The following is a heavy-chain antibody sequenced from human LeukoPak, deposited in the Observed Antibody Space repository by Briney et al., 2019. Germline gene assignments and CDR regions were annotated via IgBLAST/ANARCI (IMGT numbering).Heavy chain of an antibody. J-gene: IGHJ6*03. CDR1: GGSFSSCGYY. CDR2: IYHSGST. CDR3: ASIQWLADYYYYYMDV. V-gene: IGHV4-39*01. D-gene: IGHD6-19*01. Sequence: SETLSLTCPVSGGSFSSCGYYWGWIRQPPGLGREWTGSIYHSGSTYYNPSLKRRVTISVDTSKNQFSLKLSSVTAADTAVYYCASIQWLADYYYYYMDVWGKGTTVTVSS.